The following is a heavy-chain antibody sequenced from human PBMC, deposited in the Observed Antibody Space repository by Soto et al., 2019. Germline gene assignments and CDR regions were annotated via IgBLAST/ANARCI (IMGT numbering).Heavy chain of an antibody. Sequence: GASVKVSCKASGYTFTSYDINWVRQATGQGLEWMGWMNPNSGNTGYAQKFQGRVTMTRNTSISTAYMELSSLRSEDTAVYYCARGGRYYDFWSGYYNYYYYYMDVWGKGTTVTVSS. CDR1: GYTFTSYD. J-gene: IGHJ6*03. CDR3: ARGGRYYDFWSGYYNYYYYYMDV. V-gene: IGHV1-8*01. D-gene: IGHD3-3*01. CDR2: MNPNSGNT.